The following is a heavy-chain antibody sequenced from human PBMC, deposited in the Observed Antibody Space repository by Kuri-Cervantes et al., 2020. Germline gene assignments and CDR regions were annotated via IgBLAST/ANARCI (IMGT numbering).Heavy chain of an antibody. CDR3: ARANLPYFDWLFSDAFDI. Sequence: GESLKISCAASGFTFSSYAMHWVRQAPGKGLEWVAVISYDGSNKYYADSVKGRFTIFRDNSKNTLYLQMNSLRAEDTAVYYCARANLPYFDWLFSDAFDIWGQGTMVTVSS. CDR1: GFTFSSYA. CDR2: ISYDGSNK. J-gene: IGHJ3*02. V-gene: IGHV3-30-3*01. D-gene: IGHD3-9*01.